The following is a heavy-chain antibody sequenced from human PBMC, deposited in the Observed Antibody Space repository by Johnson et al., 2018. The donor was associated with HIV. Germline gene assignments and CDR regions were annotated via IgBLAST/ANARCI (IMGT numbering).Heavy chain of an antibody. D-gene: IGHD2/OR15-2a*01. CDR1: GFTFSSYD. V-gene: IGHV3-13*01. J-gene: IGHJ3*02. CDR2: IGTAGDT. CDR3: AKVLSSWPPDSRDAFDI. Sequence: VQLVESGGGLAQPGGSLRLSCAASGFTFSSYDMHWVRQATGKGLEWVSAIGTAGDTYYPGSVKCRFTIPRENAKNSLYLQMNSLRGEDTAVYYCAKVLSSWPPDSRDAFDIWGQGTLGTISS.